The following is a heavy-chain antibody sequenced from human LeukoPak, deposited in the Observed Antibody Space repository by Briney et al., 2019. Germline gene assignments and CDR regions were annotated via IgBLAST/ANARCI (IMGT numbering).Heavy chain of an antibody. D-gene: IGHD6-13*01. CDR1: GYTFTGYY. Sequence: GASGKVSCKASGYTFTGYYMHWVRKAPGQGLEWMGWSNPKSGVTNYAQKFQGRVTMHRDTSISTAYMELSRLRSDDTAVYYSARDRSSSWYVPATGAFDIWGQGTMVTVSS. J-gene: IGHJ3*02. CDR2: SNPKSGVT. V-gene: IGHV1-2*02. CDR3: ARDRSSSWYVPATGAFDI.